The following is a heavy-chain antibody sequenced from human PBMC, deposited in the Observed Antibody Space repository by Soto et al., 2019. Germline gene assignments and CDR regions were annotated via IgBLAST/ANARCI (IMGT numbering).Heavy chain of an antibody. CDR2: IKQDGSEK. D-gene: IGHD6-19*01. J-gene: IGHJ4*02. V-gene: IGHV3-7*01. CDR3: ARGGSGWLQYDY. CDR1: GFTFSSYW. Sequence: GGSLRLSCVASGFTFSSYWMSWVRQAPGKGLEWVANIKQDGSEKYYVDSVKGRFTISRDNAKNSLYLQMNSLRAEDTAVYYCARGGSGWLQYDYWGQGTLVTVSS.